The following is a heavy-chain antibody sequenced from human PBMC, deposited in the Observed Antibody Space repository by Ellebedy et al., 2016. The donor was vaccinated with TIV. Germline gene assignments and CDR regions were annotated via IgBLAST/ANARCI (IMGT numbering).Heavy chain of an antibody. Sequence: PGGSLRLSCAASGFTFSSYEMNWVRQAPGKGLEWVSAISGSGGSTYYADSVKGRFTISRDNSKNTLYLQMNSLRAEDTAVYYCAKIMYYYDSSGTSHAFDIWGQGTMVTVSS. V-gene: IGHV3-23*01. D-gene: IGHD3-22*01. CDR1: GFTFSSYE. J-gene: IGHJ3*02. CDR2: ISGSGGST. CDR3: AKIMYYYDSSGTSHAFDI.